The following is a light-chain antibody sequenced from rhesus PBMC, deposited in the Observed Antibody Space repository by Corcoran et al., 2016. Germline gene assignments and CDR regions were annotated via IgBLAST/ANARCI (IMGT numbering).Light chain of an antibody. CDR1: QGISSW. Sequence: DIQMTQSPSSLSASVGDTVTITRQASQGISSWLAWYQQKPGKAPKLLISKASRLQSGVPSRFSGSGSGTDFTLTISSLQPEVIATYYCQQHDNSPFTFGPGTKLDIE. CDR2: KAS. CDR3: QQHDNSPFT. J-gene: IGKJ3*01. V-gene: IGKV1S4*01.